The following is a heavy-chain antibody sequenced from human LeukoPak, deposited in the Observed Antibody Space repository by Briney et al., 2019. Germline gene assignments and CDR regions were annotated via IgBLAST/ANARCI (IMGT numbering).Heavy chain of an antibody. V-gene: IGHV4-38-2*01. CDR1: GYSISSGYY. CDR3: ARGSKTIPPIHPSYMDV. J-gene: IGHJ6*03. Sequence: SETLSLTCAVSGYSISSGYYWGWIRQPPGKGLEWIGSIYHSGSTYYNPSLKSRVTISVDTSKNQFSLKLSSVTAADTAVYYCARGSKTIPPIHPSYMDVWGKGTTVTVSS. CDR2: IYHSGST. D-gene: IGHD5-18*01.